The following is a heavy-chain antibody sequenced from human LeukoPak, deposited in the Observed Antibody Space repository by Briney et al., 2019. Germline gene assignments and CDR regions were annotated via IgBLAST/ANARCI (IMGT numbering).Heavy chain of an antibody. Sequence: GASVKVSCKASGYTFTSYDINWVRQATGQGLEWMGWMNPNSGNTGYAQKFQGRVTMTRNTSISTAYMELSSLRSEDTAVYYCAGGPIVPEAKYNWFDPWGQGTLVTVSS. J-gene: IGHJ5*02. CDR2: MNPNSGNT. V-gene: IGHV1-8*01. CDR3: AGGPIVPEAKYNWFDP. D-gene: IGHD2-2*01. CDR1: GYTFTSYD.